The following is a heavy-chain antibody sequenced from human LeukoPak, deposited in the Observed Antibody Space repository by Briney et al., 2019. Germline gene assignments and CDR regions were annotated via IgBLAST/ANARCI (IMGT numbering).Heavy chain of an antibody. CDR1: GGSISSSSYY. J-gene: IGHJ4*02. V-gene: IGHV4-39*07. D-gene: IGHD6-13*01. CDR3: ARDSGTQQLDFSD. Sequence: PSETLSLTCTVSGGSISSSSYYWGWIRQPPGKGLEWIGSIYYSGSTYYNPSLKSRVTISVDTSKNQFSLKLSSVTAADTAVYYCARDSGTQQLDFSDWGQGTLVTVSS. CDR2: IYYSGST.